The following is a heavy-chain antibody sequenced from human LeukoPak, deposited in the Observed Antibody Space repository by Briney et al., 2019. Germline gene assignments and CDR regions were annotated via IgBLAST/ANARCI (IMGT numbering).Heavy chain of an antibody. Sequence: GESLKISCQASGYTFTNNWIGWVRQMPGKGLEWMGIIRPGDSNTKYSPSFQGLVTISVDKSITTAYLQWSSLMASDTATYFCTRLGYSYGQGDYWGQGTLVTVSS. CDR3: TRLGYSYGQGDY. J-gene: IGHJ4*02. CDR1: GYTFTNNW. V-gene: IGHV5-51*01. D-gene: IGHD5-18*01. CDR2: IRPGDSNT.